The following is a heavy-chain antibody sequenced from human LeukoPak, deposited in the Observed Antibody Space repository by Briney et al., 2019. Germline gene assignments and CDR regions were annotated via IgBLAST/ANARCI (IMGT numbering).Heavy chain of an antibody. CDR2: IYYSGST. J-gene: IGHJ5*02. V-gene: IGHV4-59*01. D-gene: IGHD1-26*01. Sequence: PSETLSLTCTVSGGSISSYYWSWIRQPPGQGLEWIGYIYYSGSTNYNPSLKSRVTISVDTSKNQFSLKLSSVTAADTAVYYCAALLEWFDPWGQGTLVTVSS. CDR1: GGSISSYY. CDR3: AALLEWFDP.